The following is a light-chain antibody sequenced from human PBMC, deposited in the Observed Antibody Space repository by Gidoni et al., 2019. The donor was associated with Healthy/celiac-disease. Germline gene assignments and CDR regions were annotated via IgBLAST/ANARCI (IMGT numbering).Light chain of an antibody. CDR3: QQSYSTPRT. J-gene: IGKJ1*01. Sequence: DIQMTQSPSSLSASVGDRVTITCRASPSISSYLNWYQQKPGKAPKLLIYAASSLQSGVPSKFSGSGSGTDFTLTISSLQTEDFATYYCQQSYSTPRTFXQXTKVEIK. CDR1: PSISSY. V-gene: IGKV1-39*01. CDR2: AAS.